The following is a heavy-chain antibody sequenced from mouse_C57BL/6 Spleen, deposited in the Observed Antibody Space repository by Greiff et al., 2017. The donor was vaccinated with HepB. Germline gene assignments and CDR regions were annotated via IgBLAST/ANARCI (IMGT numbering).Heavy chain of an antibody. J-gene: IGHJ2*01. CDR1: GYTFTSYW. Sequence: VQLQQPGAELVKPGASVKMSCKASGYTFTSYWITWVKPRPGQCLEWIGDIYPGSGSTNYNEKFKSKATLTVDTSSSTAYMQLSSLTSEDSAVYYCARGHYYGSSLGYFDYWGQGTTLTVSS. D-gene: IGHD1-1*01. V-gene: IGHV1-55*01. CDR3: ARGHYYGSSLGYFDY. CDR2: IYPGSGST.